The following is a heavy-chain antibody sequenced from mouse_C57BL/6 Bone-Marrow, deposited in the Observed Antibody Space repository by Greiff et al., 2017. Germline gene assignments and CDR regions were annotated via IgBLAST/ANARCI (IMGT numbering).Heavy chain of an antibody. J-gene: IGHJ3*01. CDR2: ISSGGSYT. D-gene: IGHD4-1*01. CDR3: ARHAGWFAY. Sequence: EVQGVESGGGLVKPGGSLKLSCAASGFTFSSYGMSWVRQTPDKRLEWVATISSGGSYTYYPDSVKGRFTISRDNAKNTLYLQMSSLKSEDTAMYYCARHAGWFAYWGQGTLVTVSA. V-gene: IGHV5-6*01. CDR1: GFTFSSYG.